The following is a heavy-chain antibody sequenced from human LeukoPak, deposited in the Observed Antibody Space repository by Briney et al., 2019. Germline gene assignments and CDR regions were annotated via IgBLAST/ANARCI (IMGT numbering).Heavy chain of an antibody. CDR3: ARRVPLGYCSSTSCPPMDV. D-gene: IGHD2-2*01. CDR2: IYYSGST. CDR1: GGSISSSSYY. J-gene: IGHJ6*03. Sequence: PSETLSLTCTVSGGSISSSSYYWGWIRQPPGKGLEWIGSIYYSGSTYYNPSLKSRVTISVDTSKNQFSLKLSSVTAADTAVYYCARRVPLGYCSSTSCPPMDVWGKGTTVTVSS. V-gene: IGHV4-39*01.